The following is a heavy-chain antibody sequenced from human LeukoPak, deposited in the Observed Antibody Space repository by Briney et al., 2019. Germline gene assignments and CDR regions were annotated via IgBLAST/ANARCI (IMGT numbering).Heavy chain of an antibody. CDR3: ARARGYCSGGFCYAYYFDY. CDR2: ITTSATTI. Sequence: GGSLRLSCAVSGFTFSGYYMSWIRQAPGKGLEWTSYITTSATTIYYADSVKGRFTMSRDNAKNSLFLQMNSLRAEDTAVHYCARARGYCSGGFCYAYYFDYWGQGTLVTVSS. V-gene: IGHV3-11*01. J-gene: IGHJ4*02. CDR1: GFTFSGYY. D-gene: IGHD2-15*01.